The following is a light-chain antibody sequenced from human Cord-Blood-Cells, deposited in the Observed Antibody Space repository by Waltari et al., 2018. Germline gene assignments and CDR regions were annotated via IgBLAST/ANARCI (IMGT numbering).Light chain of an antibody. V-gene: IGKV1-39*01. CDR1: QSISSY. CDR2: AAS. CDR3: QQSYSTPYT. J-gene: IGKJ2*01. Sequence: DIQMTQSPSSLSASVGDRVTITCRASQSISSYLNWDQEKAGKAPKLLIYAASSLQSGVPSRFSGSGSGTDFTLTISSLHPEDCATYYCQQSYSTPYTFGQGTKLEIK.